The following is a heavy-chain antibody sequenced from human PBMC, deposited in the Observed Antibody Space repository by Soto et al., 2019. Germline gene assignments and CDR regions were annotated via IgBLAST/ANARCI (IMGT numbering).Heavy chain of an antibody. CDR2: INAESSTI. CDR3: SRDGSTETTHFRYAMEG. V-gene: IGHV3-48*03. D-gene: IGHD4-17*01. J-gene: IGHJ6*02. CDR1: GFTISSYP. Sequence: GWSVRLSCAASGFTISSYPMDLVRPAPGKGLECGSYINAESSTIHYAASVKGRFPISRDNAKNSLYLQMNSLRAEDTAVYYCSRDGSTETTHFRYAMEGWGQGTRGIV.